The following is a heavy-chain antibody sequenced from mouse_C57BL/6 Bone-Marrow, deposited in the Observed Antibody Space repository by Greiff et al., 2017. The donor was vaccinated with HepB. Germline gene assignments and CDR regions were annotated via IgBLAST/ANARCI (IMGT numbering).Heavy chain of an antibody. Sequence: QVQLQQSGAELARPGASVKLSCKASGYTFTSYGISWVKQRTGQGLEWIGEIYPRSGNTYYNEKFKGKATLTADKSSSTAYMELRSLTSEDSAVYFCARRSLITTVVAPFAYWGQGTLVTVSA. V-gene: IGHV1-81*01. CDR2: IYPRSGNT. CDR1: GYTFTSYG. J-gene: IGHJ3*01. D-gene: IGHD1-1*01. CDR3: ARRSLITTVVAPFAY.